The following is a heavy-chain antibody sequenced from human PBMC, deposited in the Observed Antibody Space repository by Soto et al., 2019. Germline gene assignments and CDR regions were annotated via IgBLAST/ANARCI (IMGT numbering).Heavy chain of an antibody. J-gene: IGHJ4*02. D-gene: IGHD2-15*01. CDR3: ARGYCSGGSCYTVDY. Sequence: PGGSLRLSCAASGFTFSSYSMNWVRQAPGKGLEWVSSISSSSSYIYYADSVKGRFTISRDNAKNSLYLQMNSLRAEDTAVYYCARGYCSGGSCYTVDYWGQGTLVTVSS. CDR2: ISSSSSYI. CDR1: GFTFSSYS. V-gene: IGHV3-21*01.